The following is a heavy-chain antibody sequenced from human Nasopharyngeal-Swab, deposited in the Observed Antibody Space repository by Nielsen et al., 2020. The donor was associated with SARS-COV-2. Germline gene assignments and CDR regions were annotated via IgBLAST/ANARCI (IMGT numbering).Heavy chain of an antibody. V-gene: IGHV3-23*01. CDR1: GFTFSSYA. CDR3: AKAQGAITYLYFDL. J-gene: IGHJ2*01. CDR2: ISGSGGST. Sequence: GASLKISCAASGFTFSSYAMSWVRQAPGKGLEWVSAISGSGGSTYYADSVKGEFTISRDNSKNTLYLQMNSLRAEDTAVYYCAKAQGAITYLYFDLWGRGTLVTVSS. D-gene: IGHD1-26*01.